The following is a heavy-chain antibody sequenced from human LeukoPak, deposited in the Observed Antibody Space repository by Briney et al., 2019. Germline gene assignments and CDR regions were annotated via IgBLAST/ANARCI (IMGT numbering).Heavy chain of an antibody. CDR2: IYHSGST. J-gene: IGHJ5*02. Sequence: PSETLSLTCTVSGYSISSGYYWGWIRQPPGKGLEWIGSIYHSGSTYYNPSLKSRVTITVDTSKNQFSLKLSSVTAADTAVYYCARKYDSSGYNWFDPWGQGTLVTVSS. CDR3: ARKYDSSGYNWFDP. CDR1: GYSISSGYY. D-gene: IGHD3-22*01. V-gene: IGHV4-38-2*02.